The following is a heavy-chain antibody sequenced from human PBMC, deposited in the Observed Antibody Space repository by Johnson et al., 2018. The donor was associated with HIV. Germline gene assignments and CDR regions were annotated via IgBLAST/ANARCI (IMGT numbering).Heavy chain of an antibody. CDR3: ARRLAQGSPIEYYVGAFDI. D-gene: IGHD3-10*02. CDR1: GFTVSSNY. J-gene: IGHJ3*02. V-gene: IGHV3-66*02. CDR2: IYSGGST. Sequence: VKLVESGGGLVQPGRSLRLSCAASGFTVSSNYMSWVRQAPGKGLEWVSVIYSGGSTYYADSVKGRFTISRDNSKNTLHLQMNSLRAEDAAVYYCARRLAQGSPIEYYVGAFDIWGQVTMVTVSS.